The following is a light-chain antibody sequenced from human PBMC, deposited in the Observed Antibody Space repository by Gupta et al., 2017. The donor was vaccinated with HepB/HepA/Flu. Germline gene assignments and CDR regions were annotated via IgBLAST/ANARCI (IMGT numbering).Light chain of an antibody. CDR3: QQDKNWLLWT. J-gene: IGKJ1*01. CDR2: GAS. CDR1: QIVSSY. V-gene: IGKV3-15*01. Sequence: EIVMTQSPSTLSVSPGERATLSCRASQIVSSYLAWYQQKPGQPPRLLIYGASTRVTGIQARCSGSGFGKELTLTISSRQQEDFAGYYCQQDKNWLLWTFGQWTKVEIK.